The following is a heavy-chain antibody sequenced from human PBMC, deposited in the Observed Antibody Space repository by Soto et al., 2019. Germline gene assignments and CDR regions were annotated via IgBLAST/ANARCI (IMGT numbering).Heavy chain of an antibody. Sequence: AGGSLRLSCAASGFTIGSNAMTWVRQAPGKGLEWVSGISGRGDSTYYAASVKGRFTISRDNSKNTLYLQMNSLRAEDTAVYYCAKTDDFWSGGWFDSWGQGTLVTVSS. J-gene: IGHJ5*01. D-gene: IGHD3-3*01. CDR3: AKTDDFWSGGWFDS. CDR2: ISGRGDST. CDR1: GFTIGSNA. V-gene: IGHV3-23*01.